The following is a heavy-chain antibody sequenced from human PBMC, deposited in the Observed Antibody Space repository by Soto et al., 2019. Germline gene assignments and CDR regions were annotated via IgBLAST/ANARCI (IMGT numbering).Heavy chain of an antibody. D-gene: IGHD3-10*01. Sequence: QVHLVQSGAEVKRPGVSVKVSCKASGYTFSNYYMHWVRQVPGHGLEWMGIINPSGGGTTYAQRSMGRLTVTRDTSTSTVYMELSRLRSDDTAIYFWARATQYGSSGYYYNFWGQGTLVTVSS. CDR2: INPSGGGT. CDR3: ARATQYGSSGYYYNF. CDR1: GYTFSNYY. V-gene: IGHV1-46*01. J-gene: IGHJ4*02.